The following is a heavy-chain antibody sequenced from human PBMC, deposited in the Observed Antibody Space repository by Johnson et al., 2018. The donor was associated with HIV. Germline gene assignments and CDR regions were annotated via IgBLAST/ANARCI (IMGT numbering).Heavy chain of an antibody. J-gene: IGHJ3*02. CDR1: GFTVSSNY. D-gene: IGHD3-3*01. Sequence: MQLVESGGGLVQPGGSLRLSCAASGFTVSSNYTSWVRQAPGKGLEWVSVLYSGGRTYSADSVKGRFTISRDNSKKTLYLQMNSLRAEDTAVYYCARGQGFWAFDIWGQGTMVTVSS. V-gene: IGHV3-66*01. CDR3: ARGQGFWAFDI. CDR2: LYSGGRT.